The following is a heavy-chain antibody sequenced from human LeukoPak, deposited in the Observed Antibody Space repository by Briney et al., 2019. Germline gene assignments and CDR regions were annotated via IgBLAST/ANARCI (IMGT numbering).Heavy chain of an antibody. CDR2: IRYDGSNK. CDR3: AKVGATHFDY. V-gene: IGHV3-30*02. D-gene: IGHD1-26*01. J-gene: IGHJ4*02. CDR1: GFTFSSYG. Sequence: GGSLRLSCAASGFTFSSYGMHWVRQAPGKGLEWVAFIRYDGSNKYYADSVKGRFTTSRDNSKNTLYLQMNSLRAEDTAVYYCAKVGATHFDYWGQGTLVTVSS.